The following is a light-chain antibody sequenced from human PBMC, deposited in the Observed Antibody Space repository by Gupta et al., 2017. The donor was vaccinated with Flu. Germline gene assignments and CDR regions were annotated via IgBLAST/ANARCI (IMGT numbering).Light chain of an antibody. CDR1: QNVGSH. J-gene: IGKJ4*01. V-gene: IGKV3-15*01. CDR2: DAP. Sequence: SPAPLSFAPRERASLSCRASQNVGSHLAWYQQKPGQAPRLLIHDAPTRATGIPTRFSGSGSGTEFTLTISSLQSDDYAVYICQQYDDWPSFGGGTTVGIK. CDR3: QQYDDWPS.